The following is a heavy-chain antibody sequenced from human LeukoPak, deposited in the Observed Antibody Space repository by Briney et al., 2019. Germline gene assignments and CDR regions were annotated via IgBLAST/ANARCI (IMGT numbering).Heavy chain of an antibody. CDR3: ARGLYGMDV. Sequence: PGGSLRLSCAASGFTVSSNYMTWVRQAPGEGLEWVSVIYTSGSTYYADSVRGRFTISRDNSKNTVYLQMNSLRVEDTAVYYCARGLYGMDVWGQGTTVTVSS. CDR1: GFTVSSNY. J-gene: IGHJ6*02. V-gene: IGHV3-53*01. CDR2: IYTSGST.